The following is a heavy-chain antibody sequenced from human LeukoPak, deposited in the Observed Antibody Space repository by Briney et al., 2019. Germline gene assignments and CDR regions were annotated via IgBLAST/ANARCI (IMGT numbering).Heavy chain of an antibody. CDR3: AREVYYYDSSGLGFDY. CDR1: GFTFSSYS. D-gene: IGHD3-22*01. Sequence: PRGSLRLSCAASGFTFSSYSMNWVRQAPGKGLELVSSISSSSSYIYYADSVKGRFTISRDNAKNSLYLQMNSLRAEDTAVYYCAREVYYYDSSGLGFDYWGQGTLVTVSS. J-gene: IGHJ4*02. V-gene: IGHV3-21*01. CDR2: ISSSSSYI.